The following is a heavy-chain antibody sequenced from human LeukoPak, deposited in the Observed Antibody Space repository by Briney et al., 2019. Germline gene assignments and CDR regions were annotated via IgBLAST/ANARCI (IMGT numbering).Heavy chain of an antibody. D-gene: IGHD4-23*01. Sequence: APVKVSCKASGYTFTSYDINWVRQATGQGLEWMGWMNPNSGNTGYAQKFQGRVTMTRNTSISTAYMELSSLRSEDTAVYYCATDSPRRPGSTVVTAHWGQGTLVTVSS. CDR1: GYTFTSYD. J-gene: IGHJ4*02. CDR3: ATDSPRRPGSTVVTAH. CDR2: MNPNSGNT. V-gene: IGHV1-8*01.